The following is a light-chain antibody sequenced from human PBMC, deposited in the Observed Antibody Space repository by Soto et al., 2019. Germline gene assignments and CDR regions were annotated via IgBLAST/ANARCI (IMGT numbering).Light chain of an antibody. CDR1: QTISNW. CDR2: DAS. CDR3: QQYNTCPLT. J-gene: IGKJ4*01. Sequence: DIQMTQSPSTLSASVGDRVTITCRASQTISNWLAWYQQKPGKAPKVLIFDASTLDGGVPSRFSGRRSGTDFTLTISSLQPSDFATYYCQQYNTCPLTFGRGTKVEI. V-gene: IGKV1-5*01.